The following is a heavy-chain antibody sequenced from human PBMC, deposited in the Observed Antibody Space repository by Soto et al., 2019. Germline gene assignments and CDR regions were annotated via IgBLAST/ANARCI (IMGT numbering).Heavy chain of an antibody. D-gene: IGHD5-12*01. V-gene: IGHV3-30-3*01. J-gene: IGHJ4*02. Sequence: GGSLSLSCAASGFTFSSYAMHWVRQAPGKGLEWVAVISYDGSNKYYADSVKGRFTISRDNSKNTLYLQMNSLRAEDTAVYYCARGEMATSPFDYWGQGTLVTVSS. CDR2: ISYDGSNK. CDR1: GFTFSSYA. CDR3: ARGEMATSPFDY.